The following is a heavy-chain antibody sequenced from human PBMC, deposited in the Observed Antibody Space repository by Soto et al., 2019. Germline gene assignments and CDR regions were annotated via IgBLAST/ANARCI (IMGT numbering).Heavy chain of an antibody. CDR2: IIPIFGTA. Sequence: SVKVSCKASGGTFSSYAISWVRQAPGQGLEWMGGIIPIFGTANYAQKFQGRVTITADESTSTAYMELSSLRSEDTAVYYCARSRHYTPRLDPWGQGTLVTVSS. CDR1: GGTFSSYA. V-gene: IGHV1-69*13. D-gene: IGHD2-2*02. CDR3: ARSRHYTPRLDP. J-gene: IGHJ5*02.